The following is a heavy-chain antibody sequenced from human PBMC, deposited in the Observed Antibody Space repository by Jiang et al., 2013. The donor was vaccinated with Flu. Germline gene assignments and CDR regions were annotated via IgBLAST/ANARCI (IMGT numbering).Heavy chain of an antibody. CDR1: GGTFSSYA. J-gene: IGHJ4*02. Sequence: SSVKVSCKASGGTFSSYAISWVRQAPGQGLEWMGRIIPILGIANYAQKFQGRVTITADKSTSTAYMELSSLRSEDTAVYYCVPSVYSSSSGPYYFDYWGQGTLVTVSS. CDR2: IIPILGIA. D-gene: IGHD6-6*01. CDR3: VPSVYSSSSGPYYFDY. V-gene: IGHV1-69*04.